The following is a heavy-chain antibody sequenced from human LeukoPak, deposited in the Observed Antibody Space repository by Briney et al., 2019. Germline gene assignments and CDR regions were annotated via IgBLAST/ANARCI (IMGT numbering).Heavy chain of an antibody. V-gene: IGHV3-49*03. Sequence: PGGSLRLSCTASGFTFGDYAMSWFRQAPGKGLEWVGFIRSKAYGGTTEYAASVKGRFTISRDDSKSIAYLQMNSLKTEDTAVYYCTRGTGYSSSWIDYWGQGTLVTVSS. CDR3: TRGTGYSSSWIDY. CDR2: IRSKAYGGTT. D-gene: IGHD6-13*01. CDR1: GFTFGDYA. J-gene: IGHJ4*02.